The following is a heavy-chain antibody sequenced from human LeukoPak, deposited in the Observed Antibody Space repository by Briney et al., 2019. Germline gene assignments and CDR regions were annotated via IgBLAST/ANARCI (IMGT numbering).Heavy chain of an antibody. D-gene: IGHD1-26*01. V-gene: IGHV4-34*01. CDR1: GGSFSGYY. J-gene: IGHJ5*01. CDR3: ARVEEVVGVNWFDS. Sequence: PSETLSLTCAVYGGSFSGYYWSWIRQPPGKGLEWIGEINHIGSTNYNPSLKSRVTISVDTSKNQFSLKMRSMTAADTAVYYCARVEEVVGVNWFDSWGQGTLVTASS. CDR2: INHIGST.